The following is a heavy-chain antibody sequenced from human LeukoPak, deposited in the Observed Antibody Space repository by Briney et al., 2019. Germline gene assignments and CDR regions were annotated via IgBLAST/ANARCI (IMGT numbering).Heavy chain of an antibody. Sequence: ASVKVSCKASGYTFTSYAMNWVRQAPGQGLEWMGWINTNTGNPTYAQGFTGRFVFSLDTSVSTAYLQTSSLKAEDTAVYYCARDLLWFGQGRLDYWGQGTLVTVSS. CDR2: INTNTGNP. D-gene: IGHD3-10*01. J-gene: IGHJ4*02. CDR1: GYTFTSYA. V-gene: IGHV7-4-1*02. CDR3: ARDLLWFGQGRLDY.